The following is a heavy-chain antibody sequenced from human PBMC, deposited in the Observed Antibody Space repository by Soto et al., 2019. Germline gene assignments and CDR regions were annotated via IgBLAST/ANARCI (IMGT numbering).Heavy chain of an antibody. D-gene: IGHD2-21*02. CDR3: ARDLRAAAGGDCYPPKASWFDP. J-gene: IGHJ5*02. V-gene: IGHV4-61*01. CDR1: GASVSSGSYY. Sequence: SETLSLTCTVSGASVSSGSYYWSWIRQPPGKGLEWIGCVYYSGSTNYNPSLKSRVTVSLDTSKNQFSLKLTSVTAADTAVYYCARDLRAAAGGDCYPPKASWFDPWGQGTLVTVSS. CDR2: VYYSGST.